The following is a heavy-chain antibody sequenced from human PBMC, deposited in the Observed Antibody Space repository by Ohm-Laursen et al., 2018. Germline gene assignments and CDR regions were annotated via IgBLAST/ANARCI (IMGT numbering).Heavy chain of an antibody. CDR1: GYTFTGYY. Sequence: ASVKVSCKTSGYTFTGYYMHWVRQAPGQGLEWMGWINPNNGGTNYAQKFQGRVTMTRDTSITTAYMELSRLRSDDTALYYCAKDIGAGFDYWGQGTLVTVSS. CDR2: INPNNGGT. J-gene: IGHJ4*02. V-gene: IGHV1-2*02. CDR3: AKDIGAGFDY.